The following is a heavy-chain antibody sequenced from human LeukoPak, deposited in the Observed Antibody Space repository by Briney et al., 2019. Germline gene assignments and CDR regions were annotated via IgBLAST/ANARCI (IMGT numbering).Heavy chain of an antibody. Sequence: SETLSLTCTVSGGSIRSFYWSWIRQPAGKGLEWIGRIYTSGSTNYNPSLKSRVTMSLDTSKNQFSLRLSPVTAADTAVYYCARDAGFYYDNSGQYYFDYWGQGTLVTVSS. CDR2: IYTSGST. D-gene: IGHD3-22*01. CDR3: ARDAGFYYDNSGQYYFDY. CDR1: GGSIRSFY. J-gene: IGHJ4*02. V-gene: IGHV4-4*07.